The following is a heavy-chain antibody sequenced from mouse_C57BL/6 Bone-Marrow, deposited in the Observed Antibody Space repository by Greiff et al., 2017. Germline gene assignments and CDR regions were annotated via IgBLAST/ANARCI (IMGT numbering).Heavy chain of an antibody. J-gene: IGHJ2*01. CDR1: GYTFTSYW. CDR2: IDPSDSET. V-gene: IGHV1-52*01. CDR3: ASGGNLNWDY. Sequence: QVQLQQPGAELVRPGSSVKLSCKASGYTFTSYWMHWVKQRPIQGLEWIGNIDPSDSETHYNQKFKDKATLTVDKSSSTAYMQLRSLTSEDSAVYYCASGGNLNWDYWGKGTTLTVSS. D-gene: IGHD4-1*01.